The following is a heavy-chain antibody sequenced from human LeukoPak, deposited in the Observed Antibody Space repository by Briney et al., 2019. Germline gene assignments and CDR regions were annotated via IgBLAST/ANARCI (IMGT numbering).Heavy chain of an antibody. CDR1: GGSVSSSSYY. Sequence: SETLSLTRTVSGGSVSSSSYYWVWIRQPPGKGLEWIGSFSSSGSTYYNASLKSRVTISVDSYRRKVSLELSSVTAADTAMYYCARELIAAPVLGAFDVWGQGAMVTVSS. V-gene: IGHV4-39*07. J-gene: IGHJ3*01. D-gene: IGHD6-6*01. CDR2: FSSSGST. CDR3: ARELIAAPVLGAFDV.